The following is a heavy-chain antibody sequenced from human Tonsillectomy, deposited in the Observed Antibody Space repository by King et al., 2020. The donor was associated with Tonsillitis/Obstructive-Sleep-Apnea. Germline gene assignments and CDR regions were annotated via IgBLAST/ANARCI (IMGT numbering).Heavy chain of an antibody. CDR3: ATDWGSGTYYVRAFDV. Sequence: QLVESGGGLVKPGGSLRLSCAASGFTFSNAWMSWVRQAPGKGPEWVGRIKSKSKGETTDYTAPVRGRFTISRDDSKNTLFLQMNSLKTEDTAVYYCATDWGSGTYYVRAFDVRGLGTMVTVSS. J-gene: IGHJ3*01. CDR2: IKSKSKGETT. V-gene: IGHV3-15*01. CDR1: GFTFSNAW. D-gene: IGHD1-26*01.